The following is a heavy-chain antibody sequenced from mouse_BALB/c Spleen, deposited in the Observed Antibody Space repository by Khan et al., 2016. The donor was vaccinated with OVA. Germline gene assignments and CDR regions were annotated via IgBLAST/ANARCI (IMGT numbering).Heavy chain of an antibody. CDR2: ISTYYGDT. CDR3: ARGRGHYRFAY. CDR1: GYTFTDFA. Sequence: VQLQQSGAELVRPGVSVKISCKGSGYTFTDFAMHWVKQSHAKSLEWIGVISTYYGDTNYNQNFKGKATMTVDKSSSTAYMELARLTSEDSAICSCARGRGHYRFAYWGQGTLVTVSA. V-gene: IGHV1S137*01. J-gene: IGHJ3*01. D-gene: IGHD2-1*01.